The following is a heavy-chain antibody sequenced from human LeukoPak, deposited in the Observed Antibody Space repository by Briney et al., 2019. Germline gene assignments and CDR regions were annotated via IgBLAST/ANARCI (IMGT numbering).Heavy chain of an antibody. Sequence: GGSLRLSCAASGFTFDDYVMNRVRQAPGKGLEWVSGISWNSGTIGYADSVKGRFTISRDNAKNSLYLQMNSLRAEDTALYYCVKGAAYHLGDAFDIWGQGTMVTVSS. V-gene: IGHV3-9*01. J-gene: IGHJ3*02. D-gene: IGHD2-15*01. CDR1: GFTFDDYV. CDR3: VKGAAYHLGDAFDI. CDR2: ISWNSGTI.